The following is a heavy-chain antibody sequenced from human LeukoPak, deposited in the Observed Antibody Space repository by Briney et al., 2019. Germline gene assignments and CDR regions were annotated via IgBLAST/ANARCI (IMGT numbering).Heavy chain of an antibody. V-gene: IGHV3-7*01. J-gene: IGHJ3*02. CDR3: ARVFVTLTLAFDI. CDR2: IKDDGSAK. Sequence: PGGSLRLSCAASGFTFSSYWMSWVRQAPGKGLEWVANIKDDGSAKYYVDSVKGRFTISRDNAKNSLFLQMNSLRAEDTAVYYCARVFVTLTLAFDIWGQGTMVTVSS. CDR1: GFTFSSYW. D-gene: IGHD3-16*01.